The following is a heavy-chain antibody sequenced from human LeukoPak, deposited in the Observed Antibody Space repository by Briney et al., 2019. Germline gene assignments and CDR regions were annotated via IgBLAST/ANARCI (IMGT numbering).Heavy chain of an antibody. CDR3: AREWAIAAAGDY. Sequence: GASVKVSCKASGYTFTSYAMYWVRQAPGQRLEWMGWINAGNGNTKYSQKLQGRVTITRDTSASTAYMELSSLRSEDTAVYYCAREWAIAAAGDYWGQGTLVTVSS. J-gene: IGHJ4*02. CDR1: GYTFTSYA. V-gene: IGHV1-3*01. CDR2: INAGNGNT. D-gene: IGHD6-13*01.